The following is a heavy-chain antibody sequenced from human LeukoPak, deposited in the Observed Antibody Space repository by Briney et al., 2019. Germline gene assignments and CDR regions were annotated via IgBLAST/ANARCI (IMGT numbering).Heavy chain of an antibody. J-gene: IGHJ4*02. Sequence: GGSLRLSCAASGFTFSSYGMHWVRQAPGKGLEWVANIKEDGSEKYYVDSVKGRFTISRDNAKNSLSLQVNSLSAEDTAVYYCARSRSGYYEDYWGQGTLVTVSS. D-gene: IGHD3-22*01. CDR2: IKEDGSEK. CDR3: ARSRSGYYEDY. CDR1: GFTFSSYG. V-gene: IGHV3-7*01.